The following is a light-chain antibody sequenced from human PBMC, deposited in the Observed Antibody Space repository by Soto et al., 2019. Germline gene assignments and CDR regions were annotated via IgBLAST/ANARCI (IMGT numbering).Light chain of an antibody. Sequence: DIQLTQSPSSLSASVGDRVTITCRASQGISIFVAWYQQKPGKVPKLLIYAASTLQSGVPSRFSGSGSGTDFTLSISNLQPEDVGTFYCQKYLSAPPTFGHGTRVEIK. J-gene: IGKJ1*01. CDR2: AAS. V-gene: IGKV1-27*01. CDR3: QKYLSAPPT. CDR1: QGISIF.